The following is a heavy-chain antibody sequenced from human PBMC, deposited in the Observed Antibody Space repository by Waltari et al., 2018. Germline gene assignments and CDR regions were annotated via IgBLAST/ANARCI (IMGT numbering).Heavy chain of an antibody. CDR2: ISYDGSNK. J-gene: IGHJ6*02. D-gene: IGHD3-3*01. CDR3: AKDCSFLEWLLSGGMDV. V-gene: IGHV3-30*18. CDR1: GFTFSSYG. Sequence: QVQLVESGGGVVQPGRSLRLSCAASGFTFSSYGRHWVRQAPGQGLEWVAVISYDGSNKYYADSVKGRFTISRDNSKNTLYLQMNSLRAEDTAVYYCAKDCSFLEWLLSGGMDVWGQGTTVTVSS.